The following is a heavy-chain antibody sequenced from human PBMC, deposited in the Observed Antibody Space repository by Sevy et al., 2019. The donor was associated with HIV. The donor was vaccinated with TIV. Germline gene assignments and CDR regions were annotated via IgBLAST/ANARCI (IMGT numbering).Heavy chain of an antibody. J-gene: IGHJ4*02. CDR3: TRVGGSYLGSDY. D-gene: IGHD1-26*01. CDR2: IRSKAYGGTT. CDR1: GFTFSSYW. Sequence: GGSLRLSCAASGFTFSSYWMSWVRQAPGKGLEWVGFIRSKAYGGTTEYAASVKGRFTISRDDSKSIAYLQMNSLKTEDTAVYYCTRVGGSYLGSDYWGQGTLVTVSS. V-gene: IGHV3-49*04.